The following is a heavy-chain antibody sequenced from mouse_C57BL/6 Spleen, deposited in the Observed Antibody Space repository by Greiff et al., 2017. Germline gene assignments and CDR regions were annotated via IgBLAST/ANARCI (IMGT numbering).Heavy chain of an antibody. V-gene: IGHV1-81*01. D-gene: IGHD1-1*01. Sequence: LVESGAELARPGASVKLSCKASGYTFTSYGISWVKQRTGQGLEWIGEIYPRSGNTYYNEKFKGKATLTADKSSSTAYMELRSLTSEDSAVYFCARKGTVEDYAMDYWGQGTSVTVSS. CDR2: IYPRSGNT. J-gene: IGHJ4*01. CDR1: GYTFTSYG. CDR3: ARKGTVEDYAMDY.